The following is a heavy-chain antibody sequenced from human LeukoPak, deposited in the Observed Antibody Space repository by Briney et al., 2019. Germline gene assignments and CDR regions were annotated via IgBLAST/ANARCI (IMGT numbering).Heavy chain of an antibody. CDR1: GGSISSYY. CDR3: AREKQQLARSLGY. CDR2: IYSSGST. V-gene: IGHV4-4*07. J-gene: IGHJ4*02. D-gene: IGHD6-13*01. Sequence: SETLSLTCTVSGGSISSYYWSWIRQPAGKGLEWIGRIYSSGSTNYNPSLKSRVTMAVNTSMNQFSLNLNSVTAADTAMYYCAREKQQLARSLGYWGQGALVTVSA.